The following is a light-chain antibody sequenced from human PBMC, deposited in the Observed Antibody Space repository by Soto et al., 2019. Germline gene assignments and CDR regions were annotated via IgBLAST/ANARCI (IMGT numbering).Light chain of an antibody. CDR2: WAS. J-gene: IGKJ4*01. CDR3: QQYYNTPLT. Sequence: IVMTQSPESLGVSLGERATINCKSSQSVLYSSNNKNYLTWYQQKPGQPPKLLIYWASTRESGVPDRFSGSGSGTDFTLTISNLQAEDVAVYYCQQYYNTPLTFGGGTKVDIK. V-gene: IGKV4-1*01. CDR1: QSVLYSSNNKNY.